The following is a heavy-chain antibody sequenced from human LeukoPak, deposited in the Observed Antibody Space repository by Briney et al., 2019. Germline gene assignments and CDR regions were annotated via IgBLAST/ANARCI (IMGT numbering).Heavy chain of an antibody. V-gene: IGHV3-23*01. CDR2: ISGSGDGT. J-gene: IGHJ5*02. D-gene: IGHD3-16*01. CDR3: RAPLGLGSPLPWFDP. CDR1: GFTFRSYG. Sequence: PGGSLRLSCAASGFTFRSYGMSWVRQAPGKGLEWVSAISGSGDGTNYAGSVKGRFTISRDNSKNTLYLQMNSLRAEDTAVYYCRAPLGLGSPLPWFDPWGQGTLVTVSS.